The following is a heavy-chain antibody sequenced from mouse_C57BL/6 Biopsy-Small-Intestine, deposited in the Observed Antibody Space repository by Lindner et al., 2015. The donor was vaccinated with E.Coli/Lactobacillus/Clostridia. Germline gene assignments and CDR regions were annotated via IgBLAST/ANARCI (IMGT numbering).Heavy chain of an antibody. D-gene: IGHD2-2*01. CDR1: GYTFTSYW. CDR3: TIGMVTRAY. CDR2: IYPGDGDT. Sequence: VQLQESGAELVKPGASVKISCKASGYTFTSYWMHWVKQRPGKGLEWIGQIYPGDGDTNYNGKFQGKATITADTSSNTAYLQLSSLTSEDTAVYYCTIGMVTRAYWGQGTLVTVSA. J-gene: IGHJ3*01. V-gene: IGHV1-80*01.